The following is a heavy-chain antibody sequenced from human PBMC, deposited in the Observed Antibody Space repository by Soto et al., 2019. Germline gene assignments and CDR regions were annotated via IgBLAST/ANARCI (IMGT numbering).Heavy chain of an antibody. Sequence: EASLDSSCKGSGYTPTVVSVQCGRQAPRKGLEWMGGCDPEDGETIYAQKFQGGVTMTEDTSTDTAYMELSSLRSEDTAVYYCATVSTLSTWFDPWGQGTLVTVSS. J-gene: IGHJ5*02. D-gene: IGHD1-1*01. CDR1: GYTPTVVS. CDR3: ATVSTLSTWFDP. V-gene: IGHV1-24*01. CDR2: CDPEDGET.